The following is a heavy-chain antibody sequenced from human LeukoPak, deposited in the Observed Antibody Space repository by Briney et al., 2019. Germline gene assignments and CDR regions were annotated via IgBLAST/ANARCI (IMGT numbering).Heavy chain of an antibody. CDR2: IIPIFGTA. CDR3: ASTVGATTAYMDV. D-gene: IGHD1-26*01. J-gene: IGHJ6*03. CDR1: GYTFTSYA. V-gene: IGHV1-69*13. Sequence: SVKVSCKASGYTFTSYAISWVRQAPGQGLEWMGGIIPIFGTANYAQKFQGRVTITADESTSTAYMELSSLRSEDTAVYYCASTVGATTAYMDVWGKGTTVTISS.